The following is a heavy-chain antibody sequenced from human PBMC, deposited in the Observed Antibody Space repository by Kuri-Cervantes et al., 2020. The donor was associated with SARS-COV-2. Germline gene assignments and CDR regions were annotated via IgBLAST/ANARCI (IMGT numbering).Heavy chain of an antibody. J-gene: IGHJ4*02. CDR3: ARATSRPTIAAAGYFDS. Sequence: GSLRLSCAVSRYSISSGYYWGWIRQPPGKGLEWIGSIYHSGSTYYNPSLKSRVTMSVDTSKNQFSLKLSSVTAADTAVYYCARATSRPTIAAAGYFDSWGQGILVTVSS. D-gene: IGHD6-25*01. CDR2: IYHSGST. V-gene: IGHV4-38-2*01. CDR1: RYSISSGYY.